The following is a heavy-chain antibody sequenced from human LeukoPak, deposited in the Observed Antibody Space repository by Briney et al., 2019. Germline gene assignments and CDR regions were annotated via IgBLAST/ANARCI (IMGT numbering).Heavy chain of an antibody. Sequence: PSETLALMRSFWVRPNRSYYWLCIPRPPRRGWERIGYIYYSGSTNYNPSLKSRVTISVDTSKNQFSLKLSSVTAADTAVYYCARHGLDWFDPWGQGTLVTVSS. CDR3: ARHGLDWFDP. V-gene: IGHV4-59*08. J-gene: IGHJ5*02. CDR1: VRPNRSYY. CDR2: IYYSGST. D-gene: IGHD5/OR15-5a*01.